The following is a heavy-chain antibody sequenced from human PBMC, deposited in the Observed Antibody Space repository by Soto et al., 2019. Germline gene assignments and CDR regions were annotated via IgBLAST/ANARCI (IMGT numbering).Heavy chain of an antibody. CDR1: GGSISSSSYY. D-gene: IGHD3-16*01. J-gene: IGHJ5*02. Sequence: SETLSLTCTVSGGSISSSSYYWGWIRQPPGKGLEWIGSIYYSGSTYYNPSLKSRVTISVDTSKNQFSLKLSSVTAADTAVYYCARQYDHWGMTWGQGTLVTVSS. CDR2: IYYSGST. V-gene: IGHV4-39*01. CDR3: ARQYDHWGMT.